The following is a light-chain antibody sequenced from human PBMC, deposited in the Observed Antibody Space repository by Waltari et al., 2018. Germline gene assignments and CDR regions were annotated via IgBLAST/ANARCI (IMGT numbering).Light chain of an antibody. CDR3: FSFTTSTTFRVV. CDR1: SHNTGDYDS. CDR2: DVT. J-gene: IGLJ2*01. V-gene: IGLV2-14*03. Sequence: QSALTQPASLSGSPGQSITISSSRASHNTGDYDSVSWYQQHPGNVPKLIIYDVTKRPSVVSPRFSGSKSGTTASLTISGLQAADEADYYCFSFTTSTTFRVVFGGGTKLTVL.